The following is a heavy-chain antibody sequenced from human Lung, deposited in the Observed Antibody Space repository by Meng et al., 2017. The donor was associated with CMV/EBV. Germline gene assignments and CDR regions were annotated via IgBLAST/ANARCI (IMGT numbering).Heavy chain of an antibody. Sequence: SQXXSLTXAVYGGSFSGYYWNWIRQPPGKGLEWIGEVNHSGSTTYNPSLKSRVTISVDSSKNQFSLNLTAVTAADMAVYYWARVVFPTTWFVFPGPCFDDWGQGXLVTVSS. V-gene: IGHV4-34*01. CDR2: VNHSGST. D-gene: IGHD2-8*01. CDR3: ARVVFPTTWFVFPGPCFDD. J-gene: IGHJ4*02. CDR1: GGSFSGYY.